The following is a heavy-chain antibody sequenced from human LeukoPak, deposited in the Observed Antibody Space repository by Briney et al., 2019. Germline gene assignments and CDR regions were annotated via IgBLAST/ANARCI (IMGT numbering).Heavy chain of an antibody. CDR2: INSDGSST. Sequence: GGSLGLSCAASGFTFSSYWMHWVRQAPGKGLVWVSRINSDGSSTSYADSVKGRFTISRDNAKNTLYLQMNSLRAEDTAVYYCAKDLYHDFWRGSIMDVWGKGTTVTVSS. CDR1: GFTFSSYW. CDR3: AKDLYHDFWRGSIMDV. V-gene: IGHV3-74*01. J-gene: IGHJ6*04. D-gene: IGHD3-3*01.